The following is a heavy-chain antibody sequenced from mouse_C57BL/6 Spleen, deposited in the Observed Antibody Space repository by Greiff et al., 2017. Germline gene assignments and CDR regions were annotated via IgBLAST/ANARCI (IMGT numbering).Heavy chain of an antibody. D-gene: IGHD1-1*01. J-gene: IGHJ2*01. V-gene: IGHV1-69*01. CDR3: ATTTVALDY. CDR2: IDPSDSYT. CDR1: GYTFTSYW. Sequence: QVQLQQPGAELVMPGASVKLSCKASGYTFTSYWMHWVKQRPGQGLEWIGEIDPSDSYTNYNQKFKGKSTLTVDKSSSTAYMQLSSLTSEDSAVXYCATTTVALDYWGQGTTLTVSS.